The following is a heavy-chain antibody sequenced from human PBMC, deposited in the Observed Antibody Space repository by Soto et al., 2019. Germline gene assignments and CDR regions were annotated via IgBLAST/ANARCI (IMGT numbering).Heavy chain of an antibody. D-gene: IGHD3-10*01. CDR2: INAGNGNT. V-gene: IGHV1-3*05. J-gene: IGHJ6*02. CDR3: ARAASTMVRGANPEPPHYYYCMDV. Sequence: QVQLVQSGAEEKKPGASVKVSCKASGYTFTSYAMHWVRQAPGQRLEWMGWINAGNGNTKYSQKFQGRVTITRDTHVSTAYTEQSSLRSDDSAVYNCARAASTMVRGANPEPPHYYYCMDVWGQG. CDR1: GYTFTSYA.